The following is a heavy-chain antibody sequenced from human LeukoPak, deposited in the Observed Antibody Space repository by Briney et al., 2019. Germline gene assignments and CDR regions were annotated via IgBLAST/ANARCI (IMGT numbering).Heavy chain of an antibody. V-gene: IGHV3-73*01. CDR2: IRNKTNTYAT. D-gene: IGHD1-1*01. CDR1: GFTFSGSA. Sequence: GGSLRLSCAASGFTFSGSAMHWVRQASGKGLEWVGRIRNKTNTYATAYAASVKGRFTISRADSKNTAYLQMNSLKTEDTAVYYCTTAKLERRGYYYYMDVWGKGTTVTISS. J-gene: IGHJ6*03. CDR3: TTAKLERRGYYYYMDV.